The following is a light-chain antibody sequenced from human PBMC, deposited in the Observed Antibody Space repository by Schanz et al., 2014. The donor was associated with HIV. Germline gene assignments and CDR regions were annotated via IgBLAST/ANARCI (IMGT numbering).Light chain of an antibody. CDR1: QRLSSSY. J-gene: IGKJ1*01. CDR3: QQYDSPPWT. CDR2: ATS. V-gene: IGKV3-20*01. Sequence: EIVLTQSPGTLSLSPGGRATLSCGASQRLSSSYLAWYQQKRDQPPRLVIYATSTRAAGIPDRFSGGVSGTDFTLTISRVEPEDYAVYYCQQYDSPPWTFGQGTKVEVK.